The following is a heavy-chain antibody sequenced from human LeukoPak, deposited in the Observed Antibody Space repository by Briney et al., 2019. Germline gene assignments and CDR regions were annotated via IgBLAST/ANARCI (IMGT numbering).Heavy chain of an antibody. CDR1: GYSISGGYY. V-gene: IGHV4-38-2*02. Sequence: SETLSLTCTVSGYSISGGYYWGWIRQPPGKGLEWIGNIYHSGSDFYNPSLKSRVTISVDTSKNQFSLNLSSVTAADTAVYYCARASTLNYYFGMDVWGQGTTVTVSS. D-gene: IGHD5/OR15-5a*01. CDR3: ARASTLNYYFGMDV. CDR2: IYHSGSD. J-gene: IGHJ6*02.